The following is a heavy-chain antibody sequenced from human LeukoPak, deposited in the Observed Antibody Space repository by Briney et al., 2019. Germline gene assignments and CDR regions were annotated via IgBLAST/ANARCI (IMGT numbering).Heavy chain of an antibody. Sequence: ASVKVSCKVSGYTLTELSMHWVRQAPGKGLEWMGGFDPEDGEKIYTQKFQGRVTMTEDTSTDTAYMELSSLRSEDTAVYYCAILLEDHAISPGSAKDLWGQGTLVTVSS. V-gene: IGHV1-24*01. CDR1: GYTLTELS. D-gene: IGHD3-10*01. CDR3: AILLEDHAISPGSAKDL. CDR2: FDPEDGEK. J-gene: IGHJ5*02.